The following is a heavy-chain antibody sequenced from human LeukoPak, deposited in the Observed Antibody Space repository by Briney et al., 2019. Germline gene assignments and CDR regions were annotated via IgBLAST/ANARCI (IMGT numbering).Heavy chain of an antibody. D-gene: IGHD6-19*01. J-gene: IGHJ1*01. CDR1: GYTFTGYY. CDR3: ARLAAVPG. V-gene: IGHV1-2*02. Sequence: ASVKVSCKASGYTFTGYYLHCVRQAPGQGLEWMGWIHPNSGGTNYAQKFQGRVTMTRDTSISTAYMELSSLRSDDTAVYYCARLAAVPGWGQGTLVTVSS. CDR2: IHPNSGGT.